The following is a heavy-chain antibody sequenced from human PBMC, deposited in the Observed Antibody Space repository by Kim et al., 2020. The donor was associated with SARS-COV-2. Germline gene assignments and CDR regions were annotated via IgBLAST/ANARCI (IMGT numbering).Heavy chain of an antibody. J-gene: IGHJ4*02. D-gene: IGHD6-13*01. CDR2: INSDGSST. V-gene: IGHV3-74*01. CDR1: GFTFSSYW. Sequence: GGSLRLSCAASGFTFSSYWMHWVRQAPGKGLVWVSRINSDGSSTSYADSVKGRFTISRDNAKNTLYLQMNSLRAEDTAVYYCAREVAAAGPIDYWGQGTLVTVSS. CDR3: AREVAAAGPIDY.